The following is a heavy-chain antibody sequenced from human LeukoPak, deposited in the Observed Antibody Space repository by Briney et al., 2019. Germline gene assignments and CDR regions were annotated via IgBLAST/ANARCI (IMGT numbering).Heavy chain of an antibody. CDR3: ATGSGLWSPDH. Sequence: GGSLRLSCAASGFTFSSYGMHWVRHAPGKGLVWVSRIDNDGSSTSYADSVKGRFTISRDNAKNRLYVQMNSLRAEDTAVYYCATGSGLWSPDHWGQGTLVIVSS. J-gene: IGHJ4*02. V-gene: IGHV3-74*01. CDR2: IDNDGSST. CDR1: GFTFSSYG. D-gene: IGHD3-10*01.